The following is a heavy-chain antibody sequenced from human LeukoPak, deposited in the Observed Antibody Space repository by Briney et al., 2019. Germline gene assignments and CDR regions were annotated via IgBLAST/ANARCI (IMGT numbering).Heavy chain of an antibody. V-gene: IGHV3-21*01. Sequence: GGSLRLSCAASGFTFSSYSMNWARQAPGKGLEWVSSISSSSSYIYYADSVKGRFTISRDNAKNSLYLQMNSLRAEDTAVYYCARSHQVSGSFDYWGQGTLVTVSS. D-gene: IGHD3-22*01. CDR3: ARSHQVSGSFDY. CDR1: GFTFSSYS. J-gene: IGHJ4*02. CDR2: ISSSSSYI.